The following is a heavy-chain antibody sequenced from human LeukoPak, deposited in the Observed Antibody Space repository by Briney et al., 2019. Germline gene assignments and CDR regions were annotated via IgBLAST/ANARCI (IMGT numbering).Heavy chain of an antibody. D-gene: IGHD1-26*01. CDR3: ARDLGIVGAQEEVY. CDR2: ISYDGSNK. J-gene: IGHJ4*02. Sequence: GGSLRLSCAASGFTFSSYAMHWVRQAPGKGLEWVAVISYDGSNKYYADSVKGRFTISRDNSKNTLYLQMNSLRAEDTAVYYCARDLGIVGAQEEVYWGQGTLVTVSS. V-gene: IGHV3-30-3*01. CDR1: GFTFSSYA.